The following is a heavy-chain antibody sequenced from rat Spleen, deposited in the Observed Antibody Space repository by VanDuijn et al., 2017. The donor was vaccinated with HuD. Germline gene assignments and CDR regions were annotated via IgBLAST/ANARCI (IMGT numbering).Heavy chain of an antibody. D-gene: IGHD1-1*01. CDR1: GFSLTSYH. CDR3: ARATRYYYSGEGIMDA. Sequence: QVQLKESGPGLVQPSQTLSLYCTVAGFSLTSYHVTWVRQPPGKGLEWLGVIWTGGSTIYNSLLKPRLSISRDTSKRQVFLKMDSLQTEDTATYYCARATRYYYSGEGIMDAWGQGASVTVSS. J-gene: IGHJ4*01. CDR2: IWTGGST. V-gene: IGHV2-30*01.